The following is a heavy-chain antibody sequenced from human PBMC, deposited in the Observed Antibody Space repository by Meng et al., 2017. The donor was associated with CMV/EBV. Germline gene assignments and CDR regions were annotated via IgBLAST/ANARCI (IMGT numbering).Heavy chain of an antibody. J-gene: IGHJ6*02. CDR2: INPNSGGT. CDR1: GYTFTGYY. V-gene: IGHV1-2*02. D-gene: IGHD3-3*01. Sequence: ASVKVSCKASGYTFTGYYMHWVRQAPGQGLEWMGWINPNSGGTNYAQKFQGRVTMTRDTFISTAYMELSRLRSDDTAVYYCARGPAFSYDFWSGYYPGDYYYGMDVWGQGTTVTVSS. CDR3: ARGPAFSYDFWSGYYPGDYYYGMDV.